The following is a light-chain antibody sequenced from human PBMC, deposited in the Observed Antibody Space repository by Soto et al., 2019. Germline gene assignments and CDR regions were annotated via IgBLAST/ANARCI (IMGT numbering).Light chain of an antibody. CDR2: GVG. CDR1: SSDVGGYNY. J-gene: IGLJ1*01. Sequence: QSALAQPPSASGSPGQSVTISCTGTSSDVGGYNYVSWYQQHPGKAPKLMIYGVGNRPSGVSDRFSGSKSGNTASLTISGLQAEDEADYYCSLYTSRSTYVYGPGTKVTLL. V-gene: IGLV2-14*01. CDR3: SLYTSRSTYV.